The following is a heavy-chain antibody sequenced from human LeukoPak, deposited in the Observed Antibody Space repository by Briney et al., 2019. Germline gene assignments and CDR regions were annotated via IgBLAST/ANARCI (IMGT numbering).Heavy chain of an antibody. Sequence: SETLSLTCTVSGGSISTFYWSWIRQPAGKGLEWIGRIYTSGSTNSNPSLKSRVTMSVDTSKNQFSLKLSSVTAADTAVYYCTRGGGSYRNYFDYWGQGTLVTVSS. CDR3: TRGGGSYRNYFDY. J-gene: IGHJ4*02. CDR1: GGSISTFY. V-gene: IGHV4-4*07. D-gene: IGHD1-26*01. CDR2: IYTSGST.